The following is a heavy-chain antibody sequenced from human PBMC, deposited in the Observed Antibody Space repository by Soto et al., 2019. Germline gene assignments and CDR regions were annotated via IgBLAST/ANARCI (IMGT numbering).Heavy chain of an antibody. V-gene: IGHV1-69*02. CDR3: ARVGLRYFDWLPYSWFVA. CDR2: IIPIIGIA. J-gene: IGHJ5*02. CDR1: GGTFSSYT. D-gene: IGHD3-9*01. Sequence: QVQLVQSGAAVKKPGSSVKVSCKASGGTFSSYTISWVRQAPGQGLEWMGRIIPIIGIANYAQKFQRRVTITAEKSTSVVNMELGGHISAETEVYYCARVGLRYFDWLPYSWFVAWGKETLVTVSS.